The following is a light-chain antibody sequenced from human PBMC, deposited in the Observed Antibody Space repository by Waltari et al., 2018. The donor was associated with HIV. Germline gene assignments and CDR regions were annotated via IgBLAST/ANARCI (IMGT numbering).Light chain of an antibody. Sequence: EIVLTQSPGTLSLSPGESATLSCRASQTIISDYVAWYRQRPGQAPGLLMYDASRRATGIPDRFSGGGSGTHFTLTISRLESEDFAVYYCQQYGSSSWTFGQGTKVEIK. CDR2: DAS. CDR3: QQYGSSSWT. J-gene: IGKJ1*01. V-gene: IGKV3-20*01. CDR1: QTIISDY.